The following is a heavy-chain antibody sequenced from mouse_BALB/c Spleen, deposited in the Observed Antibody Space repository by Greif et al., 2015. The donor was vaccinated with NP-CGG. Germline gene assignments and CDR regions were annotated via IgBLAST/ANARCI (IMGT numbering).Heavy chain of an antibody. CDR2: IRNKANGYTT. D-gene: IGHD2-10*02. J-gene: IGHJ4*01. Sequence: VESGGGLVQPGGSLRLSCATSGFTFTDYYMSWVRQPPGKALEWLGFIRNKANGYTTEYSASVKGRFTISRDNSQSILYLQINTLRAEDSATYYCARDRYGNLYYYAMDYWGQGTSVTVSS. V-gene: IGHV7-3*02. CDR3: ARDRYGNLYYYAMDY. CDR1: GFTFTDYY.